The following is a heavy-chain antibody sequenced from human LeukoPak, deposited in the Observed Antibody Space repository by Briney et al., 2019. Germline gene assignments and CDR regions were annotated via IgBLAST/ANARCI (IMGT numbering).Heavy chain of an antibody. V-gene: IGHV3-30*18. J-gene: IGHJ4*02. Sequence: PGGSLRLSCAASGFTFSSYGMHWVRQAPGKGLEWVAVISYDGSNKYYADSVKGRFTISRDNSKNTLYLQMNSLRAEDTAVYYCANDLEGGAAPYWGQGTRVTVSS. D-gene: IGHD3-16*01. CDR1: GFTFSSYG. CDR3: ANDLEGGAAPY. CDR2: ISYDGSNK.